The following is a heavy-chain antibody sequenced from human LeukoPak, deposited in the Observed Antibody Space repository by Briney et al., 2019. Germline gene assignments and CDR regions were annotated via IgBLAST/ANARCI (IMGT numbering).Heavy chain of an antibody. J-gene: IGHJ5*02. D-gene: IGHD5-24*01. CDR3: ARDNSLRDTAWWFDP. CDR2: INPSGDNT. V-gene: IGHV1-46*01. Sequence: ASVKVSCKASGYTFTNNFMQWVRQAPGQGLEWIGIINPSGDNTWYAQKFQGRVTMTRDMATSTDYLEVSSLRSEDTAVYYCARDNSLRDTAWWFDPWGQGTLVTVSS. CDR1: GYTFTNNF.